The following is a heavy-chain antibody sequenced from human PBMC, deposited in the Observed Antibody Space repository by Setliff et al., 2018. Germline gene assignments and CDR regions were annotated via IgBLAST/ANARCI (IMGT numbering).Heavy chain of an antibody. CDR3: ANSRVTNFRGHLYLPRGLDV. D-gene: IGHD3-16*01. Sequence: GGSLRLSCAASGFSFESHGMHWVRQAPGKGLEWVAFIQHDGENKFYADSVKGRLTVSRDNSKNTLYLEMDGLRPEDTAVYYCANSRVTNFRGHLYLPRGLDVWGQGATVTVSS. CDR2: IQHDGENK. J-gene: IGHJ6*02. CDR1: GFSFESHG. V-gene: IGHV3-30*02.